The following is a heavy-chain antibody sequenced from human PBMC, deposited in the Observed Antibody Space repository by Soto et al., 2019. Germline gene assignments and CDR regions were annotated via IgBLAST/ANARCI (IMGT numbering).Heavy chain of an antibody. J-gene: IGHJ4*02. CDR1: GFTVGISY. D-gene: IGHD2-2*01. Sequence: HPGGSLRLSCAASGFTVGISYMSWVRQVPGKGLEWVSIMYSGGNTYYAASVKGRFIVSRDNSKNTLYLQMSSLRVEDTAVYYCAKRRYCSSTTCFDVWGQGT. CDR3: AKRRYCSSTTCFDV. CDR2: MYSGGNT. V-gene: IGHV3-66*01.